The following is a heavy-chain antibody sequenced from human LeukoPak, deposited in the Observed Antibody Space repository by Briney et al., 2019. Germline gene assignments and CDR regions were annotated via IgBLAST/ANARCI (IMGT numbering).Heavy chain of an antibody. V-gene: IGHV3-66*01. D-gene: IGHD1-26*01. J-gene: IGHJ3*01. CDR2: IYNDGRR. CDR3: ASFSGNSLTRM. Sequence: PGDSLRLSCAVSEFTVDGNHMSWVRQAPGKGLEWVSVIYNDGRRYYADSVRDRFTISRDNSKNTLDLQLNRLRVEDTAVYYCASFSGNSLTRMWGQGAMVIVSS. CDR1: EFTVDGNH.